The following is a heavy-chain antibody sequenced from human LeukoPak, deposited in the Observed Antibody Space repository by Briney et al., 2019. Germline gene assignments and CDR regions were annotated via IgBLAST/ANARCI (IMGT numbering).Heavy chain of an antibody. D-gene: IGHD1-26*01. J-gene: IGHJ4*02. Sequence: SETLSLTCIVSGGSISSGDYYWSWIRQPPGKGLEWIGYINHSGSTYYKPSLKSRVTISVDTSKNQFSLKLSSVTAADTAVYYCARQGATEGDYWGQGTLVTVSS. CDR3: ARQGATEGDY. CDR2: INHSGST. CDR1: GGSISSGDYY. V-gene: IGHV4-30-2*01.